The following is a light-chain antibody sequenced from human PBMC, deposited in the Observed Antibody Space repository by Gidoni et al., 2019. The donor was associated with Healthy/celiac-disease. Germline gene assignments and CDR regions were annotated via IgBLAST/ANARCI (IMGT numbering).Light chain of an antibody. CDR3: MQALQTPLT. V-gene: IGKV2-28*01. Sequence: DIVMTQSPLSLPVTPGEPASLSCRSSHRLLHSNGSNYFDWYLQKPGQSPQLLIYLGSNRASGVPDRFSGSGSGTDFTLKISRVEAEDVGVYYCMQALQTPLTFGGXTKVEIK. CDR2: LGS. J-gene: IGKJ4*01. CDR1: HRLLHSNGSNY.